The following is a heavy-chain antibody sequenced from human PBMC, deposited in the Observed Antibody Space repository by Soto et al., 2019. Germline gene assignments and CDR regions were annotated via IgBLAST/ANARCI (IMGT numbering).Heavy chain of an antibody. CDR1: GFTFRSFT. D-gene: IGHD6-13*01. CDR2: ISSNSAYI. J-gene: IGHJ5*02. V-gene: IGHV3-21*01. Sequence: LRLSCAASGFTFRSFTMNWVRQAPGKGLEWVSTISSNSAYIYYTDALRGRFTISRDNAKNSLHLQMNSLRAEDTAVYYCTRDASRDSSARGWFDPWGPGTLDTVSS. CDR3: TRDASRDSSARGWFDP.